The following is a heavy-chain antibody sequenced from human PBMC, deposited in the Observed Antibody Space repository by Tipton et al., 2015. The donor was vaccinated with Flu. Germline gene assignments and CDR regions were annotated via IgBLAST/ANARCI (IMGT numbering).Heavy chain of an antibody. CDR1: GASLSSGYSS. D-gene: IGHD4-11*01. J-gene: IGHJ5*01. CDR2: IFTTGST. Sequence: TLSLTCSVSGASLSSGYSSWSWVRQPAGKGLEWIGRIFTTGSTNYNPSLKSGVTISVDTSKNQFSLTLGSVTAADTAVYYCARRDYSNYVSDPKNWFDSWGQGTLVTVSS. V-gene: IGHV4-61*02. CDR3: ARRDYSNYVSDPKNWFDS.